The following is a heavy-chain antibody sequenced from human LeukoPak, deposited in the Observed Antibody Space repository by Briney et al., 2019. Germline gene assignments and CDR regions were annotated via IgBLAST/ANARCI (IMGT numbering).Heavy chain of an antibody. D-gene: IGHD3-3*01. CDR1: GGSVSSHY. V-gene: IGHV4-39*01. J-gene: IGHJ5*02. CDR2: IYYSGST. CDR3: ARHGLRFLEWSS. Sequence: SETLSLACTVSGGSVSSHYWSWIRQPPGKGLEWIGSIYYSGSTYYNPSLKSRVTISVDTSKNQFSLRLSSVTAADTAVYYCARHGLRFLEWSSWGQGTLVTVSS.